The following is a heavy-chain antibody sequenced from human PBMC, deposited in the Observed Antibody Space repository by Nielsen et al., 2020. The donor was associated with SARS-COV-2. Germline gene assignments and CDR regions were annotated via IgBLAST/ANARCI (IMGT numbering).Heavy chain of an antibody. J-gene: IGHJ4*02. CDR3: ARSGETITIFGVAQFDY. V-gene: IGHV4-59*01. D-gene: IGHD3-3*01. CDR1: GGSISSYY. CDR2: IYYSGST. Sequence: SETLSLTCTVSGGSISSYYWSWIRQPPGKGLEWIGYIYYSGSTNYNPSLKSRVTISVDTSKNQFSLKLSSVTAADTAVYYCARSGETITIFGVAQFDYWGQGTLVTVSS.